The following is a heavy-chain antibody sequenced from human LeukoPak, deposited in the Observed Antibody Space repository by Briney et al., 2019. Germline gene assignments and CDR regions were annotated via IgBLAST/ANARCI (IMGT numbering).Heavy chain of an antibody. Sequence: ASVKVSCKASGYTFTSYGISWVRQAPGQGLEWMGWISAYNGNTNYAQKLQGRVTMTRDMSTSTVYMELSSLRSEDTAVYYCAADSSGYYYFDYWGQGTLVTVSS. J-gene: IGHJ4*02. V-gene: IGHV1-18*01. D-gene: IGHD3-22*01. CDR1: GYTFTSYG. CDR3: AADSSGYYYFDY. CDR2: ISAYNGNT.